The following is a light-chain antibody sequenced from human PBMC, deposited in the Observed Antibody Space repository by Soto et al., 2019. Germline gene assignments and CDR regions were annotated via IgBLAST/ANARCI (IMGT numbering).Light chain of an antibody. CDR3: QQRSNWPPLT. J-gene: IGKJ4*01. Sequence: EIVLTQSPATLPVSPGERATLSCRASQSVSFNLAWYQQKPGQTPRLLIYGASTRATGIPARFSGSGSGTDFTLTISSLEPEDFAVYYCQQRSNWPPLTFGGGTKVDIK. CDR2: GAS. V-gene: IGKV3-11*01. CDR1: QSVSFN.